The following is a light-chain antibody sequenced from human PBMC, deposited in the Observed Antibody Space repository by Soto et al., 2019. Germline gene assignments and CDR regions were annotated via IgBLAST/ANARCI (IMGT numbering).Light chain of an antibody. CDR3: QQYGSSSWT. V-gene: IGKV3-20*01. CDR1: QSVSSSY. J-gene: IGKJ1*01. Sequence: EIVLTQSPGTLSLSPGERATLSCRASQSVSSSYLAWYQQKPGQAPRLLIYGTTSRATGIPDRFSRSGSGTDFTLTISSLEPEDFAVYYCQQYGSSSWTFGQGNKVEIK. CDR2: GTT.